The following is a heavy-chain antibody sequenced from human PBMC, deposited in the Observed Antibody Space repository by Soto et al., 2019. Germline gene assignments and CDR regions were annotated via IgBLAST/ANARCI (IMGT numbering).Heavy chain of an antibody. D-gene: IGHD1-1*01. CDR2: ISAYNGKT. CDR3: ARGPPSSAGNLGFDY. V-gene: IGHV1-18*01. CDR1: DFTFTSYG. J-gene: IGHJ4*02. Sequence: QVQLVQSGAEVKKPGASVKVSCKASDFTFTSYGISWVRQAPGQGLEWMGWISAYNGKTNYAQKLQGRVTMTTDTSTSTANMELRSLTSDDTAVYYCARGPPSSAGNLGFDYWGQGTLVTVSS.